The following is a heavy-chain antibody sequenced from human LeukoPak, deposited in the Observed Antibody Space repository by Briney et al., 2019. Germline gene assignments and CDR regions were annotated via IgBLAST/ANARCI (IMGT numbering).Heavy chain of an antibody. D-gene: IGHD2-15*01. CDR3: ARDLVAFDY. Sequence: PSETLSLTCTVSGGSFSDYYWSWIRQPAGKGLEWIGRIYTSGSTNYNPSLKSRVTMSLDMSKNQFSLKLNSATAADTAVYYCARDLVAFDYWGQGALVIVSS. J-gene: IGHJ4*02. CDR1: GGSFSDYY. V-gene: IGHV4-4*07. CDR2: IYTSGST.